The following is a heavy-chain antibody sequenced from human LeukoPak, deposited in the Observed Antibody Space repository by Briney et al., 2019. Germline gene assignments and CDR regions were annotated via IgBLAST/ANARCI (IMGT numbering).Heavy chain of an antibody. CDR3: ARAPYYFDSN. Sequence: GGSLRLSCAASGFTFRSYGMHWVRQAPGKGLEWVAVIWYDGISKYYADSVKGRFTISRDNAKNSLYLQMNSLRAEDTAVYYCARAPYYFDSNWGQGTLVTVSS. J-gene: IGHJ4*02. V-gene: IGHV3-33*03. CDR1: GFTFRSYG. CDR2: IWYDGISK.